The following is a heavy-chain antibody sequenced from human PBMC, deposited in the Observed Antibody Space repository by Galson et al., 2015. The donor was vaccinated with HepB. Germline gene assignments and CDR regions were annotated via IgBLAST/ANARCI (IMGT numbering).Heavy chain of an antibody. J-gene: IGHJ4*02. D-gene: IGHD1-26*01. Sequence: SLRLSCAASGFTFSSYGMHWVRQAQGKGLEWVAVIWYDGSNKYYADSVKGRFTISRDNSKNTLYLQMNGLRAEDTAVYYCARAKGSGSSCIDYWGQGTLVTVSS. CDR2: IWYDGSNK. V-gene: IGHV3-33*01. CDR1: GFTFSSYG. CDR3: ARAKGSGSSCIDY.